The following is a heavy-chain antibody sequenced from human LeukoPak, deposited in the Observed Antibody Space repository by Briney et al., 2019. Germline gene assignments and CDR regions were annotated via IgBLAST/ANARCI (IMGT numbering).Heavy chain of an antibody. CDR3: ARDRVDYYYYYMDV. V-gene: IGHV4-61*02. J-gene: IGHJ6*03. Sequence: PSETLSLTCTVSGDSISRGDYYWSWIRQPAGKGLEWIGRIYTSGSTNYNPSLKSRVTISVDTSKKQFSLKLSSVTAADTAVYYCARDRVDYYYYYMDVWGKGTTVTVSS. CDR2: IYTSGST. D-gene: IGHD2-21*01. CDR1: GDSISRGDYY.